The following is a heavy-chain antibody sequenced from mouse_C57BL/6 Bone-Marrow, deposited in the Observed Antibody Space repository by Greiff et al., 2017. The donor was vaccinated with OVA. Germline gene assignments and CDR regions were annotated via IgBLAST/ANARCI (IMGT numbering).Heavy chain of an antibody. CDR1: GFSLTSYG. V-gene: IGHV2-6*01. Sequence: VQRVESGPGLVAPSQSLSITCTVSGFSLTSYGVDWVRQSPGKGLEWLGVIWGVGSTNYNSALKSRLSISKDNSKSQVFLKMNSLQTDDTAMYYCASRLRGAMDYWGQGTSVTVSS. CDR3: ASRLRGAMDY. J-gene: IGHJ4*01. CDR2: IWGVGST. D-gene: IGHD2-2*01.